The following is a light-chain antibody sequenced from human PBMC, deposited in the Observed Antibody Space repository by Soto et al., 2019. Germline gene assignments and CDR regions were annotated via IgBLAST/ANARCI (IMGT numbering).Light chain of an antibody. CDR1: SSDVGAYNY. Sequence: ALTQPASVSGSPGQTITISCTGTSSDVGAYNYVSWYQQHPGKAPKLMIYEVSNRPSGVSDRFSGSKSGNTASLTISGLQAADEADYYRSSKGTTASLVFGTGTKVTVL. CDR3: SSKGTTASLV. CDR2: EVS. J-gene: IGLJ1*01. V-gene: IGLV2-14*01.